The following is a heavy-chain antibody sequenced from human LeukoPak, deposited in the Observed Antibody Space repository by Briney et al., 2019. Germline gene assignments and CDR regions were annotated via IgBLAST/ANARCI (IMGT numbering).Heavy chain of an antibody. Sequence: GGSLRLSCAASGFTFSSYEMNWVRQAPGKGLEWVANIKQDGSEKYYVDSVEGRFTISRDNAKNSFFLQMNSLRADDTAVYYCARGRGFRYGFDYWGQGTLVTVSS. D-gene: IGHD3-10*01. V-gene: IGHV3-7*01. J-gene: IGHJ4*02. CDR2: IKQDGSEK. CDR1: GFTFSSYE. CDR3: ARGRGFRYGFDY.